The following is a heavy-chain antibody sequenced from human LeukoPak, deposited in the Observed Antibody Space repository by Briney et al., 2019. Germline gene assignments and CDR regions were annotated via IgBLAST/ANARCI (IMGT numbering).Heavy chain of an antibody. D-gene: IGHD5-18*01. Sequence: SETLSLTCTVSGGSISSYYWSWIRQSPGKGLECIGYIHYTGSTNYNPSLKSRVTISVDTSKNHFSLTLSSVTAADTAVYYCARGQKYIYGYTVTELGSRYFDYWGQGTLVTVSS. CDR2: IHYTGST. J-gene: IGHJ4*02. V-gene: IGHV4-59*01. CDR3: ARGQKYIYGYTVTELGSRYFDY. CDR1: GGSISSYY.